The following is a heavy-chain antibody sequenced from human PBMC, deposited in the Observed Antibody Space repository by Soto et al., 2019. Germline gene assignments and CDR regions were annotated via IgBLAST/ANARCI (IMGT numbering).Heavy chain of an antibody. V-gene: IGHV4-30-2*01. D-gene: IGHD7-27*01. CDR1: GGSISSGGYS. J-gene: IGHJ4*02. Sequence: PSETLSLTCAVSGGSISSGGYSWSWIRQPPGKGLEWIGYIYHSGSTYYNPSLKSRVTISVDRSKNQFSLKLSSVTAADTAVYYCASRGTRGVTGEFDYWGQGTLVTVSS. CDR2: IYHSGST. CDR3: ASRGTRGVTGEFDY.